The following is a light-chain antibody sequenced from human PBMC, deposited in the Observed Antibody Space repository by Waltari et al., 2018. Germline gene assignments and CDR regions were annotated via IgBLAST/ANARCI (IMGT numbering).Light chain of an antibody. J-gene: IGKJ2*01. Sequence: AIRMTQSPSSFSASTGDRVTITCRASQGISSYLAWYQQKPGKAPKLLIFPASTLQSGVPSRFSGSGSGTEFTLTISSLQPEDFATYYCQQVNDYPQPFGQGTKLEIK. V-gene: IGKV1-8*01. CDR1: QGISSY. CDR3: QQVNDYPQP. CDR2: PAS.